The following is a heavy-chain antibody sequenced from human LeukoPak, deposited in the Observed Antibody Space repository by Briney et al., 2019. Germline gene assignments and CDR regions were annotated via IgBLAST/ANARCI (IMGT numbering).Heavy chain of an antibody. CDR3: AKSGWIVRPLDY. V-gene: IGHV4-38-2*02. Sequence: SETLSLTCTVSGYSISSGYYWGWIRQPPGKGLEWIGSIYHSGSTYYNPSLKSRVTISVDTSKNQFSLKLSSVTAADTAVYYCAKSGWIVRPLDYWGQGTLVTVSS. D-gene: IGHD6-19*01. CDR1: GYSISSGYY. CDR2: IYHSGST. J-gene: IGHJ4*02.